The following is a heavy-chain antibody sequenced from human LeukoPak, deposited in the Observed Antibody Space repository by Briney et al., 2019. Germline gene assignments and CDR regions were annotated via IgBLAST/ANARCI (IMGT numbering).Heavy chain of an antibody. D-gene: IGHD5-24*01. CDR3: ARDRDGYNFFDY. Sequence: SETLSLTCNVSGGSISRYYWSWIRQPAGKGLEWIGRIYTSGSTNYNPSLKSRVTMSVDTSKNQFSLKLTSVTAADTAVYYCARDRDGYNFFDYWGQGTLVTVSS. V-gene: IGHV4-4*07. J-gene: IGHJ4*02. CDR1: GGSISRYY. CDR2: IYTSGST.